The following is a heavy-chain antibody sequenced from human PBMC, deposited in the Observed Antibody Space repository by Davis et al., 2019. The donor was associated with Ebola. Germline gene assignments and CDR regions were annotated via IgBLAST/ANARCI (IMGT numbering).Heavy chain of an antibody. D-gene: IGHD6-13*01. J-gene: IGHJ4*02. CDR2: IYYSGST. V-gene: IGHV4-39*07. Sequence: MPGGSLRLSCTVSGGSISSSSYYWGWIRQPPGKGLEWIGSIYYSGSTYYNPSLKSRVTISVDTSKNQFSLKLSSVTAADTALYYCARIDVRLQQLAQFDYWGQGTVVTVSS. CDR3: ARIDVRLQQLAQFDY. CDR1: GGSISSSSYY.